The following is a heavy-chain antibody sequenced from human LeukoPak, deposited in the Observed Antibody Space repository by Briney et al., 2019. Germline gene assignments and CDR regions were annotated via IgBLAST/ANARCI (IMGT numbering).Heavy chain of an antibody. CDR3: VRDRGTYRPIDY. CDR1: AFSLNAYN. V-gene: IGHV3-21*04. Sequence: GGSLRLSCAASAFSLNAYNMNWVRQAPGKGLEWVSSISYTGTYIYYADSVKGRFTVSRDNAQNSLYLQMNSLRAEDTAIYYCVRDRGTYRPIDYWGQGTLVTVSS. CDR2: ISYTGTYI. J-gene: IGHJ4*02. D-gene: IGHD1-26*01.